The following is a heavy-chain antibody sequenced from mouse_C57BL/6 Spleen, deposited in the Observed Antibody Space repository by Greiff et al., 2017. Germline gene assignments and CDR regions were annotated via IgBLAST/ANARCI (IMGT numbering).Heavy chain of an antibody. J-gene: IGHJ1*03. CDR3: ASYYYGSSYGYFDV. CDR1: GYSFTDYN. D-gene: IGHD1-1*01. Sequence: VQLQQSGPELVKPGASVKISCKASGYSFTDYNMTWVKQSNGKSLEWIGVINPNYGTTSYNQKFKGKATLTVDQSSSTAYMQLNSLTSEDSAVYYCASYYYGSSYGYFDVWGTGTTVTVSS. V-gene: IGHV1-39*01. CDR2: INPNYGTT.